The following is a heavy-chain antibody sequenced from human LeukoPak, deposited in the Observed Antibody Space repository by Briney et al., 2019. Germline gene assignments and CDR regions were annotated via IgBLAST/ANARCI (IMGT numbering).Heavy chain of an antibody. J-gene: IGHJ4*02. CDR2: ISGSGGST. CDR3: AKVKCGGDCYDYFDY. CDR1: GFTFSRYA. Sequence: PGGSLRLSCAASGFTFSRYAMNWVRQAPGKGLEWVSTISGSGGSTFYADSVKGRFTISRDNSKNTLYLQMNSLRAEDTAVYYCAKVKCGGDCYDYFDYWGQGTLVTVSS. D-gene: IGHD2-21*02. V-gene: IGHV3-23*01.